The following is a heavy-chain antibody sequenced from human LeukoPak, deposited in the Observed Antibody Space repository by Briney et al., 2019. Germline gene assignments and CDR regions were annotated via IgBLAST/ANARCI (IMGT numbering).Heavy chain of an antibody. J-gene: IGHJ4*02. CDR2: ISGSGGST. V-gene: IGHV3-23*01. CDR3: AKDLGYNYVFDY. D-gene: IGHD5-24*01. Sequence: GGSLRLSCAASGFTFSSYAMSWVRQAPGKGLEWVSAISGSGGSTYYADSVKGRFTISRDNSKNTLYLQMYSLRAEDTAVYYCAKDLGYNYVFDYWGQGTLVTVSS. CDR1: GFTFSSYA.